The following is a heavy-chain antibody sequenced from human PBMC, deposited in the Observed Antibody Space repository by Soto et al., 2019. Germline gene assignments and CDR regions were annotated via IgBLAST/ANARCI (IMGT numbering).Heavy chain of an antibody. D-gene: IGHD2-15*01. CDR1: GGSFSGYY. J-gene: IGHJ4*02. Sequence: SETLSLTCAVYGGSFSGYYWSWIRQPPGKGLEWIGEINHSGSTNYNPSLKSRVTISVDTSKNQFSLKLSSVTAADTAVYYCARGAGSGPPDYFDYWGQGTLVTVSS. CDR2: INHSGST. V-gene: IGHV4-34*01. CDR3: ARGAGSGPPDYFDY.